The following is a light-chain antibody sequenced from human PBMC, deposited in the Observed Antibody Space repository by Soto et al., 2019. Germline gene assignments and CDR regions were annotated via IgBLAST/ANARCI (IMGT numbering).Light chain of an antibody. CDR1: QSVSNNY. Sequence: EVVLTQSPGSLSLSPGERATLSGRASQSVSNNYLAWYQQKPGQSPKLLIFGSTDRATGIPDRFSGSGSGTDFTLTISRLEPEDFAVYYCHQYGSSPPYTFGQGTKLEIK. CDR3: HQYGSSPPYT. CDR2: GST. J-gene: IGKJ2*01. V-gene: IGKV3-20*01.